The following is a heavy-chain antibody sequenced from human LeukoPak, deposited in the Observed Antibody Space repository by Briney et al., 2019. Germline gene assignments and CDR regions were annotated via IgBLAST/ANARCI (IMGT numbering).Heavy chain of an antibody. CDR2: ITGNGGDT. CDR3: VRERQRFQGRWEFFDY. CDR1: GFIFSSYE. V-gene: IGHV3-64D*09. Sequence: PGGSLRLSCAASGFIFSSYEMTWVRQAPGKALEYLSAITGNGGDTYSADSVKGGFTISRDNSKNTLYLQMSSLRAEDTAVYYCVRERQRFQGRWEFFDYWGQGTLVTVDS. J-gene: IGHJ4*02. D-gene: IGHD1-26*01.